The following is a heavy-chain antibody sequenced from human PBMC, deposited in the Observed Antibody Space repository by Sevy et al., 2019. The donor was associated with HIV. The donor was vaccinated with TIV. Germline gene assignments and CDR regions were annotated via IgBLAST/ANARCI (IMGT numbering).Heavy chain of an antibody. V-gene: IGHV3-23*01. CDR1: GLTFSSYA. D-gene: IGHD3-10*01. CDR3: AKGNTDGSYAFDI. CDR2: ISGSGGST. Sequence: GGSLRLSCAASGLTFSSYAMSWVRQAPGKGLEWVSAISGSGGSTYYADSVKGRFTISRDNSKNTLYLQMNSLRAEDTAVYYCAKGNTDGSYAFDIWGQGTMVTVSS. J-gene: IGHJ3*02.